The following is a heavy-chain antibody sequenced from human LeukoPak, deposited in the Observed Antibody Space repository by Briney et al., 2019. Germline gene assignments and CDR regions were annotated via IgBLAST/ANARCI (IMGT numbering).Heavy chain of an antibody. J-gene: IGHJ4*02. V-gene: IGHV4-61*02. CDR3: ARDGVGATRGFYFDY. D-gene: IGHD1-26*01. CDR1: GGSISSGSYY. CDR2: IYTSGST. Sequence: PSQTLSLTCTVSGGSISSGSYYWSWIRQPAGKGLEWIGRIYTSGSTNYNPSLKSRVTISVDTSKNQFSLKLSSVTTADTAVYYCARDGVGATRGFYFDYWGQGTLVTVSS.